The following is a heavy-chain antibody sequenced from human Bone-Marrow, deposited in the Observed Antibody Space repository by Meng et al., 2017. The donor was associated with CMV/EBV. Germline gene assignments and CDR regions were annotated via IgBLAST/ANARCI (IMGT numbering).Heavy chain of an antibody. CDR2: IYFSGRT. CDR3: ARVKAVSNWFDP. V-gene: IGHV4-39*07. J-gene: IGHJ5*02. CDR1: GGSISISNYY. Sequence: SETLSLTCTVSGGSISISNYYWVWIRQPPGKGLEWIGSIYFSGRTYYSPSLKSRVTISVDTSKKQFSLKVNSVTAADTAVYYCARVKAVSNWFDPWGQGTLVTVSS. D-gene: IGHD6-19*01.